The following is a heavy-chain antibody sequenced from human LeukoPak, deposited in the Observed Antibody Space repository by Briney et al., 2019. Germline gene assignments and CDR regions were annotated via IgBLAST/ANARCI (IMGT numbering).Heavy chain of an antibody. CDR3: ARLRSYDSSGYYYLYYFDY. V-gene: IGHV4-39*07. Sequence: PSETLSLTCTVSGGSISSSSYYWGWIRQPPGKGLEWIGSIYYSGSTYYNPSLKSRVTISVDTSKNQFSLKLSSVTAADTAVYYCARLRSYDSSGYYYLYYFDYWGQGTLVTVSS. D-gene: IGHD3-22*01. J-gene: IGHJ4*02. CDR1: GGSISSSSYY. CDR2: IYYSGST.